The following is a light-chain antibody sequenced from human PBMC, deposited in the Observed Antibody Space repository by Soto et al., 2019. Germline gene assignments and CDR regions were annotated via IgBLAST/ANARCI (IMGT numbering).Light chain of an antibody. Sequence: DIEMTQSPSTLSASVGDRVTITCWASQNINTLLAWYQQKPGRAPKLLIYDASSLEGGVPSRFSGSGFGTEFTLTISSLQPDDFATYYCQQFHTYYTFGQGTNVHIK. V-gene: IGKV1-5*01. J-gene: IGKJ2*01. CDR3: QQFHTYYT. CDR1: QNINTL. CDR2: DAS.